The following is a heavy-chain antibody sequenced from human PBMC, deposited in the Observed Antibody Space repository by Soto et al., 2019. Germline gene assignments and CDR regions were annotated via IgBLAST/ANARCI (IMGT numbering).Heavy chain of an antibody. Sequence: EVQLLESGGGLVQPGGSLRLSCAASGFTFSNYAMSWVRQAPGKGLEWVSSIRGSGGSTQYADSVKGRFTISRDNSKTTLYLQMNSLRAEDTAVYYCAKERTYYYGSGNYHHYGMDVWGQGTTVTVSS. CDR3: AKERTYYYGSGNYHHYGMDV. V-gene: IGHV3-23*01. D-gene: IGHD3-10*01. J-gene: IGHJ6*02. CDR2: IRGSGGST. CDR1: GFTFSNYA.